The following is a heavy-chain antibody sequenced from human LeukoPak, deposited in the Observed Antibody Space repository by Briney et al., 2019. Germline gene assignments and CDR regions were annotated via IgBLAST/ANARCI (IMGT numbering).Heavy chain of an antibody. CDR2: INHSGST. CDR1: GGSFSGYY. Sequence: SETLSLTCAVYGGSFSGYYWGWIRQPPGKGLEWIGEINHSGSTNYNPSLKSRVTISVDTSKNQFSLKLSSVTAADTAVYYCARVQQWLVGIDYWGQGTLVTVSS. V-gene: IGHV4-34*01. D-gene: IGHD6-19*01. CDR3: ARVQQWLVGIDY. J-gene: IGHJ4*02.